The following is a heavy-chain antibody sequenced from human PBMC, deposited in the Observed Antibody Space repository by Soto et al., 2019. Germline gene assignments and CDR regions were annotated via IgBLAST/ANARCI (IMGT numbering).Heavy chain of an antibody. CDR3: ARDRIKVRVGKYSFNAMDV. D-gene: IGHD1-26*01. V-gene: IGHV1-69*06. J-gene: IGHJ6*02. CDR1: GGTFSDFA. Sequence: QVQLVQSGAEMRKPGSSLRVSCKASGGTFSDFAFSWVRKAPGQGLEWMGGIVPLFGSPNYAQKFEGRVTITADTSTSTVDMKGSSMRFADATVYFCARDRIKVRVGKYSFNAMDVWGQGTTITVSS. CDR2: IVPLFGSP.